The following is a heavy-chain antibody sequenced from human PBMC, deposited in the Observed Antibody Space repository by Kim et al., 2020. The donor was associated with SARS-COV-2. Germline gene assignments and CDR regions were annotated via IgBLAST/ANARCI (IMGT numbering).Heavy chain of an antibody. CDR2: INHSGST. J-gene: IGHJ6*03. CDR1: GGSFSGYY. CDR3: ARGRVTAASYYYYYMDV. V-gene: IGHV4-34*01. Sequence: SETLSLTCAVYGGSFSGYYWSWIRQPPGKGLEWIGEINHSGSTNYNPSLKSRVTISVDTSKKQFSLKLSSVTAADTAVYYCARGRVTAASYYYYYMDVWGKGTTVTVSS. D-gene: IGHD6-13*01.